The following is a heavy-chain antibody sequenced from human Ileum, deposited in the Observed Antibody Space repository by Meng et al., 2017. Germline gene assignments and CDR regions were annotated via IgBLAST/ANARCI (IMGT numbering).Heavy chain of an antibody. D-gene: IGHD2-2*01. Sequence: GESLKISCAASGFTFSSYSMNWVRQAPGKGLEWVSSISSSSSYIYYADAVKGRFTISRDNAKDTLYLQMNSLRGEDTAVYYCARDAYSCSSTSCYDYWGQGTLVTVSS. CDR2: ISSSSSYI. V-gene: IGHV3-21*01. CDR3: ARDAYSCSSTSCYDY. J-gene: IGHJ4*02. CDR1: GFTFSSYS.